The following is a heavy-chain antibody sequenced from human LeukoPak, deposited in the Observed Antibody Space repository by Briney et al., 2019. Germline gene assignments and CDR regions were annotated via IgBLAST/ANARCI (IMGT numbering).Heavy chain of an antibody. V-gene: IGHV4-59*01. J-gene: IGHJ4*02. CDR1: GGSISSYY. CDR2: IYYSGST. CDR3: ARRNSVTVAFDY. D-gene: IGHD1-14*01. Sequence: SETLSLTCTVPGGSISSYYWSWIRQPPGKGLEWVGYIYYSGSTNYNPSLKSRVTISVDTSKNQFSLKLSSVTAADTAVYYCARRNSVTVAFDYWGQGTLVTVSS.